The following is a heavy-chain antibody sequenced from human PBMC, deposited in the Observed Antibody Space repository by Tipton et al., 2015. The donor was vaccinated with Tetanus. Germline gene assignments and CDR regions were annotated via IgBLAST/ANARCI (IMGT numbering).Heavy chain of an antibody. V-gene: IGHV4-59*01. J-gene: IGHJ4*02. D-gene: IGHD3-22*01. CDR2: IYYSGGT. CDR1: GGSISSYY. Sequence: TLSLTCTVSGGSISSYYWSWIRQPPGKGLEWIGYIYYSGGTNYNPSLKSRVTISVDTSKNQFSLKLSSVTAADTAVYYCARLLRNDSSGYYIDYWGQGTLVTVSS. CDR3: ARLLRNDSSGYYIDY.